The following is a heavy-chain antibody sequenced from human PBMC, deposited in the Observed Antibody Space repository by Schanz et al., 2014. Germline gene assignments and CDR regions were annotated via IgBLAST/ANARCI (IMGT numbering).Heavy chain of an antibody. CDR1: GFTFDDYA. CDR3: AKDRQNRVNRVGYYYGMDV. V-gene: IGHV3-9*01. J-gene: IGHJ6*02. CDR2: ISWNSGSI. D-gene: IGHD3-16*01. Sequence: QVLESGGGFVQPGGSLRLSCATSGFTFDDYAMHWVRQAPGKGLEWVSGISWNSGSIGYADSVKGRFTISRDDAKNSLYLQMNSLRAEDTALYYCAKDRQNRVNRVGYYYGMDVWGQGTTVTVSS.